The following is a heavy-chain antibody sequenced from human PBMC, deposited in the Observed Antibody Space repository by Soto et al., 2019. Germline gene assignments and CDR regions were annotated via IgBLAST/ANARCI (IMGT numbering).Heavy chain of an antibody. CDR2: IYYSGST. J-gene: IGHJ5*02. CDR3: ARQGDGGSNFDYFDP. CDR1: GGSIGISSYY. V-gene: IGHV4-39*01. Sequence: SETLSLTCTVSGGSIGISSYYWGWILHPPGKGLEWIGSIYYSGSTYYNPSLKSRVTISVDTSKNQFSLKLSSVTAADTAVYYCARQGDGGSNFDYFDPWGQGTLVTVSS. D-gene: IGHD3-16*01.